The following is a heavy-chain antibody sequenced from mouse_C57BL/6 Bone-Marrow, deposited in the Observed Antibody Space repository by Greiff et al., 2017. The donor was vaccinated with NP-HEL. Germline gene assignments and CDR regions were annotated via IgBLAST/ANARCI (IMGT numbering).Heavy chain of an antibody. CDR3: VDYYGSSYGYFDV. CDR2: IDPSDSYT. Sequence: QVQLKQSGAELVRPGTSVKLSCKASGYTFTSYWMHWVKQRPGQGLEWIGVIDPSDSYTNYNQKFKGKATLTVDTSSSTAYMQLSSLTSEDSAVYYWVDYYGSSYGYFDVWGTGTTVTVSS. D-gene: IGHD1-1*01. J-gene: IGHJ1*03. CDR1: GYTFTSYW. V-gene: IGHV1-59*01.